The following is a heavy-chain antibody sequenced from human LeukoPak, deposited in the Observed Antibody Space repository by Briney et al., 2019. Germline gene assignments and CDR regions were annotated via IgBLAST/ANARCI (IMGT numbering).Heavy chain of an antibody. CDR2: INPDGGST. J-gene: IGHJ4*02. CDR3: AKDGPYYYDSSGYYPPPYYFDY. V-gene: IGHV3-74*01. D-gene: IGHD3-22*01. CDR1: GFTFSSYW. Sequence: PGGSLRLSCAASGFTFSSYWMHWFRQAPGKGLVWVSRINPDGGSTAYADSVKGRFTISRDNAKNTLYLQMNSLRAEDTAVYYCAKDGPYYYDSSGYYPPPYYFDYWGQGTLVTVSS.